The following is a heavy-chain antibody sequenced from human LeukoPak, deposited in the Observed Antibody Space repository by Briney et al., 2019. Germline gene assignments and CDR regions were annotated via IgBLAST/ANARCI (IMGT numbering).Heavy chain of an antibody. CDR1: GFTFSRHA. J-gene: IGHJ4*02. CDR2: ISGSGGFT. V-gene: IGHV3-23*01. CDR3: ATAYYYDSRGYDPLDY. Sequence: GGSLRLSCAASGFTFSRHAMSWVRQAPGKGLEWVSGISGSGGFTYYADSVKGRFTISRDNSKNTLYLQMNSLRAEDTAVYYCATAYYYDSRGYDPLDYWGQGTPVTVSS. D-gene: IGHD3-22*01.